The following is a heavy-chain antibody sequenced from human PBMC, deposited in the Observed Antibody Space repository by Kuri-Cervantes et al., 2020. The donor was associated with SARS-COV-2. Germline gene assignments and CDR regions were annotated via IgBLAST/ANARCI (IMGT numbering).Heavy chain of an antibody. CDR2: INHSGST. V-gene: IGHV4-34*01. D-gene: IGHD4-11*01. J-gene: IGHJ6*03. CDR1: GGSFSGYY. CDR3: AREDYSNYYYYYMDV. Sequence: GSLRLSCADYGGSFSGYYWSWIRQPPGKGLEWIGEINHSGSTNYNPSLKSRVTISVDTSKNQFSLKLSSVTAADTAVYYCAREDYSNYYYYYMDVWGKGTTVTVSS.